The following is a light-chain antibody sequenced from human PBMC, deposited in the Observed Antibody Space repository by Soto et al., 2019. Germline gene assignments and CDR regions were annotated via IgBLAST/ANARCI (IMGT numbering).Light chain of an antibody. V-gene: IGKV3-20*01. Sequence: EIVLTQSPGTLSLSPGERATLSCRASQSLSSYLAWYQQKPGQAPRLLIYGASSRATGIPDRFSGSGSGTDFTLTISRLEPEDFAGYYCRQYGSSPSYTFGQGTKLEIK. CDR1: QSLSSY. CDR3: RQYGSSPSYT. CDR2: GAS. J-gene: IGKJ2*01.